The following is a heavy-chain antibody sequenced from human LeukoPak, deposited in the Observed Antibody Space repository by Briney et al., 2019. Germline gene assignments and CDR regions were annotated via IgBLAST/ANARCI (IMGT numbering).Heavy chain of an antibody. CDR2: ISSSSSTI. Sequence: PGGSLRLSCAASGFNFSRYRMNWVRQAPGKRLEWVSYISSSSSTIHYADSVKGLFTISRDNAKNSLYLQLNSLRAEDTAVYYCARRYCSSTSCLLDYWGQGTLVTVSS. V-gene: IGHV3-48*04. CDR1: GFNFSRYR. CDR3: ARRYCSSTSCLLDY. D-gene: IGHD2-2*01. J-gene: IGHJ4*02.